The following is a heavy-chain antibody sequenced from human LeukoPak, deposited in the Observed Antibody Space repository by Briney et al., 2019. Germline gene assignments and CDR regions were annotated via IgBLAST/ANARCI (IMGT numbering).Heavy chain of an antibody. V-gene: IGHV3-11*01. CDR1: GFTFSDYY. D-gene: IGHD3-10*01. CDR2: ISSSGSTI. CDR3: ARDQDTHLYYYGSGSFPFDP. Sequence: GGSLRLSCAASGFTFSDYYMSWIRQAPGKGLEWVSYISSSGSTIYYADSMKGRFTISRDNAKNSLYLQMNSLRAEDTAVYYCARDQDTHLYYYGSGSFPFDPWGQGTLVTVSS. J-gene: IGHJ5*02.